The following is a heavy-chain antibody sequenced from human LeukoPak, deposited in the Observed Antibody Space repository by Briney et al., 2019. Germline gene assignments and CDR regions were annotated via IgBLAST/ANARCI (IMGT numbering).Heavy chain of an antibody. J-gene: IGHJ3*02. CDR1: GYSISSGYY. CDR2: IYHSGST. Sequence: SETLSLTCAVSGYSISSGYYWGWIRQPPGKGLEWIGSIYHSGSTYYNPSLKSRVTISVDTSKNQFSLKLSSVTAADTAVYYCARHAYYYDSSGYPDAFDIWGRGTMVTVSS. D-gene: IGHD3-22*01. CDR3: ARHAYYYDSSGYPDAFDI. V-gene: IGHV4-38-2*01.